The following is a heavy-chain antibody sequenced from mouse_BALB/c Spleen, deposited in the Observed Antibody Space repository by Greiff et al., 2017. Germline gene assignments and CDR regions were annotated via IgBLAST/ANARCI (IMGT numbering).Heavy chain of an antibody. J-gene: IGHJ3*01. D-gene: IGHD1-1*01. CDR3: ARRGLYYYGSSFAY. CDR1: GYTFTSYD. CDR2: IVPGDGST. Sequence: VQLQQSGAELVQPGASVKLSCKASGYTFTSYDMHWVRQRPEQGLEWIGCIVPGDGSTKYNEKFKGKATLTTDKSSSTAYMQLSRLTSEDSADYFGARRGLYYYGSSFAYWGQGTLVTVSA. V-gene: IGHV1S56*01.